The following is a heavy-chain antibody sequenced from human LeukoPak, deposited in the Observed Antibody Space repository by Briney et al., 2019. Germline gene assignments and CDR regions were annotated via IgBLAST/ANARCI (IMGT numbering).Heavy chain of an antibody. CDR3: ASYDFWSGCFDY. CDR1: GFTFSDYY. D-gene: IGHD3-3*01. Sequence: SGGSLRLTCAASGFTFSDYYMSWIRQAPGKGLEWVSCISSSGSTIYYADSVKGRFTISRDNAKNSLYLQMNSLRAEDTAVYYCASYDFWSGCFDYWGQGTLVTVSS. CDR2: ISSSGSTI. V-gene: IGHV3-11*01. J-gene: IGHJ4*02.